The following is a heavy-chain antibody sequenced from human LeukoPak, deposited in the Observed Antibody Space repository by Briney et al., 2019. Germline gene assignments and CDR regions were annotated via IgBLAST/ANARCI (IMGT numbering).Heavy chain of an antibody. CDR2: IYYSGST. D-gene: IGHD3-22*01. J-gene: IGHJ6*02. Sequence: SPTLSLTCSVPGGSISSYCWSWIRQPPGKGKEWIGYIYYSGSTNYNPSLRSRVTISVDTSKNQFSLDLRSVTAADTAVYYCARGPHYHDSSGYSPSYSYAMDVWGQGTTVTVSS. CDR1: GGSISSYC. V-gene: IGHV4-59*01. CDR3: ARGPHYHDSSGYSPSYSYAMDV.